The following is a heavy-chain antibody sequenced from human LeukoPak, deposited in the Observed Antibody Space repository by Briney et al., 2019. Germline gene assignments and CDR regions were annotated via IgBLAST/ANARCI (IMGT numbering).Heavy chain of an antibody. J-gene: IGHJ4*02. CDR1: GFTFSSYA. CDR2: ISGSGGST. V-gene: IGHV3-23*01. CDR3: AKDGTYYYGSGNFDY. D-gene: IGHD3-10*01. Sequence: GGSLRLSRAASGFTFSSYAMSWVRQAPGKGLEWVSAISGSGGSTYYADSVKGRFTISRDNSKNTLYLQMNSLRAEDTAVYYCAKDGTYYYGSGNFDYWGQGTLVTVSS.